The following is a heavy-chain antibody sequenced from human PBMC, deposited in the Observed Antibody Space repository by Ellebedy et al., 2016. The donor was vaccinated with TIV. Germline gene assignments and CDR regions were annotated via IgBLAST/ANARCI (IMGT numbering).Heavy chain of an antibody. Sequence: GGSLRLSXATSGFTFDTHSMNWVRQAPGKGLVWVASISRSSSFIYYADSVKGRFTISRDNAKSSLYLQMNSLRVEDTAVYYCVRDSGSGLNWGQGTLVTASS. CDR1: GFTFDTHS. CDR2: ISRSSSFI. D-gene: IGHD3-10*01. CDR3: VRDSGSGLN. J-gene: IGHJ4*02. V-gene: IGHV3-21*06.